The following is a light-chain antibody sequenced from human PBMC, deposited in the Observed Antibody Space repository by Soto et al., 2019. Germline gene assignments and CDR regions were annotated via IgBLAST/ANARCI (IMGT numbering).Light chain of an antibody. J-gene: IGKJ1*01. CDR3: QQSFIAPWT. Sequence: DIQMTQSPSSLSASVGDRVTITCRASQSITGYLNWYQQKPGKVPKLLIYAASTLQSGVPSRFSGSGSGTDFTLTLSSLQAKDSATYYCQQSFIAPWTFGQGTKVDIK. CDR1: QSITGY. V-gene: IGKV1-39*01. CDR2: AAS.